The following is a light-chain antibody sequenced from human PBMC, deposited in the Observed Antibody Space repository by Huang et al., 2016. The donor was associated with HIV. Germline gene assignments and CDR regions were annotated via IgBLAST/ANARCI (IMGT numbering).Light chain of an antibody. Sequence: DIVLTQSPGTLSLSPGESATLSCRPSQSVRSRYLAWYQQKSGPAPRLLIQGASSRATGIPDRFSGRGSATDFTLSIGRLEPEDFAVYYCQQYGSSPITFGQGTRLEIK. CDR2: GAS. CDR3: QQYGSSPIT. J-gene: IGKJ5*01. V-gene: IGKV3-20*01. CDR1: QSVRSRY.